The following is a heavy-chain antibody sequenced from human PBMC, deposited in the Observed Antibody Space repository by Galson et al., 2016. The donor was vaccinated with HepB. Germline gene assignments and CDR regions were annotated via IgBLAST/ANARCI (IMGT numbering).Heavy chain of an antibody. Sequence: SLRLSCAASGFTFSSYYMSWIRQAPGKGLEWVAYISPSTTHINYADSVMGRFTVSRDNAKNSLYLQMNSLGAEDTAVYYCASPSGRYSVHTFDLWGQGTMVTVSS. CDR1: GFTFSSYY. D-gene: IGHD1-26*01. J-gene: IGHJ3*01. V-gene: IGHV3-11*06. CDR3: ASPSGRYSVHTFDL. CDR2: ISPSTTHI.